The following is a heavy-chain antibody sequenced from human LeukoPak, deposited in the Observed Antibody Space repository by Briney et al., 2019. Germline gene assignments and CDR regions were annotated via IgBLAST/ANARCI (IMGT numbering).Heavy chain of an antibody. D-gene: IGHD1-26*01. Sequence: GGSLRLSCAASGSTFSNYAMNWVRQAPGRGLEWVSAISGSGGSTYYADSVKGRFTISRDNSKNTLYLQMNSLRAEDTAVYYCAKDLAGSGSYSFDYWGQGTLVTVS. CDR2: ISGSGGST. CDR3: AKDLAGSGSYSFDY. V-gene: IGHV3-23*01. CDR1: GSTFSNYA. J-gene: IGHJ4*02.